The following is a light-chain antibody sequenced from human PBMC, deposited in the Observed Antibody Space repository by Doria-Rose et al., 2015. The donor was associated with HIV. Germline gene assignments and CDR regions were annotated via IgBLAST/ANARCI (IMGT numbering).Light chain of an antibody. Sequence: EIVLTQSPGTLSLSPGERATLSRRASQTTPSKYLGWHQQKLGQAPRLLIYGASSRATGIPDRFSGSGSGTDFTLTISRLEPEDFAVYYCQQYGSLSAITFGQGTRLEIK. CDR2: GAS. V-gene: IGKV3-20*01. J-gene: IGKJ5*01. CDR1: QTTPSKY. CDR3: QQYGSLSAIT.